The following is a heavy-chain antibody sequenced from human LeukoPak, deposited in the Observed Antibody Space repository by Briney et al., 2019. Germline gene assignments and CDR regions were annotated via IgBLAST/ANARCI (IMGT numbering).Heavy chain of an antibody. CDR3: ARGVYIAAAQYGY. CDR2: INHSGST. J-gene: IGHJ4*02. Sequence: KPSETLSLTCAVYGGSFSSYYWSWIRQPPGKGLEWIGEINHSGSTNYNPSLKSRVTISVDTSKNQFSLKLSSVTAADTAVYYCARGVYIAAAQYGYWGQGTLVTVSS. D-gene: IGHD6-13*01. CDR1: GGSFSSYY. V-gene: IGHV4-34*01.